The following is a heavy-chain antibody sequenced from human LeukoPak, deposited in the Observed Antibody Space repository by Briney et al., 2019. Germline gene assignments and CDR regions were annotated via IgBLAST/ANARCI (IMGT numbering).Heavy chain of an antibody. CDR2: MNPNSGNT. Sequence: ASVKVSCKASGYTFTSYDISWVRQATGQGLEWMGWMNPNSGNTGYAQKFQGRVTMTRNTSISTAYMELSSLRSEDTAVYYCARGRNAQVVVVITTVVFDYWGQGTLVAVSS. CDR3: ARGRNAQVVVVITTVVFDY. V-gene: IGHV1-8*01. D-gene: IGHD3-22*01. J-gene: IGHJ4*02. CDR1: GYTFTSYD.